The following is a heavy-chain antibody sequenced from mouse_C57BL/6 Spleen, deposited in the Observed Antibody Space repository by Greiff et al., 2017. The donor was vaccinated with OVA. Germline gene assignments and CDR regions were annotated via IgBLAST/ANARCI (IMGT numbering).Heavy chain of an antibody. CDR3: SIYDGYSWFAY. CDR2: IHPSDSDT. CDR1: GYTFTSYW. Sequence: QVQLKQPGAELVKPGASVKVSCKASGYTFTSYWMHWVKQRPGQGLEWIGRIHPSDSDTNYNQKFKGKATLTVDKSSSTAYMQLSSLTSEDSAVYYCSIYDGYSWFAYWGQGTLVTVSA. D-gene: IGHD2-3*01. J-gene: IGHJ3*01. V-gene: IGHV1-74*01.